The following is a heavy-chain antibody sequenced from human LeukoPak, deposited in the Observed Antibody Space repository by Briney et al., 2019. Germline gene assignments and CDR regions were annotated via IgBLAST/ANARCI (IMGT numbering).Heavy chain of an antibody. CDR2: IYHSEGA. CDR3: ARHSNWGAFNS. V-gene: IGHV4-39*01. Sequence: PSETLSLTCTVSGGSISSSSYYWGWIRQPPGEGLEWIGSIYHSEGASYNPSLKSRVAISVDTSKNQFSLKLRSVTAADTAVYYCARHSNWGAFNSWGQGTLVTASS. J-gene: IGHJ4*02. D-gene: IGHD7-27*01. CDR1: GGSISSSSYY.